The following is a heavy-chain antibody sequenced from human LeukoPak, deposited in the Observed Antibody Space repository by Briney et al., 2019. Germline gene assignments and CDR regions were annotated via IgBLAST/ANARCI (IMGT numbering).Heavy chain of an antibody. Sequence: PGGSLRLSCAASGYTFSSYGMSWVRQAPGKGLEWVSAISGSGVSTYYADSVKGRFTISRDNSKNTLYLQMNSLRAEDTAVYYCAKGYLWIMIDSWGQGTLVTVSS. CDR1: GYTFSSYG. V-gene: IGHV3-23*01. CDR2: ISGSGVST. J-gene: IGHJ4*02. CDR3: AKGYLWIMIDS. D-gene: IGHD3-16*01.